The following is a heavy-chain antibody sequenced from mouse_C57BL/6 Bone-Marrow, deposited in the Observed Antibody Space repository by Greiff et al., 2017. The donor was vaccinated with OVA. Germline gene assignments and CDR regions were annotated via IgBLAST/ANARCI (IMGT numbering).Heavy chain of an antibody. CDR2: IDPETGGT. CDR3: TRIITTVVADWYFDV. Sequence: QVQLQQSGAELVRPGASVTLSCKASGYTFTDYEMHWVKQTPVHGLEWIGAIDPETGGTAYNQKFKGKAILTADKSSSTAYMELLSLTSEDSAVYYCTRIITTVVADWYFDVWGTGTTVTVSS. CDR1: GYTFTDYE. J-gene: IGHJ1*03. D-gene: IGHD1-1*01. V-gene: IGHV1-15*01.